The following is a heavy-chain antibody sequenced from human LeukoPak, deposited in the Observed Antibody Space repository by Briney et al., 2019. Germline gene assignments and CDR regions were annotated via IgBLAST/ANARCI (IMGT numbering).Heavy chain of an antibody. Sequence: GGSLRLSCATSGFTFSKFAMSWVRQAPGKGLEWVSIISNSGRTTYYADSVKGRFTVSRDNSKNTLFLQMKSLSAEDTAVYYCTSQTYSGREKYYFDYWGQGTLVTVSS. CDR1: GFTFSKFA. CDR2: ISNSGRTT. V-gene: IGHV3-23*01. D-gene: IGHD1-26*01. CDR3: TSQTYSGREKYYFDY. J-gene: IGHJ4*02.